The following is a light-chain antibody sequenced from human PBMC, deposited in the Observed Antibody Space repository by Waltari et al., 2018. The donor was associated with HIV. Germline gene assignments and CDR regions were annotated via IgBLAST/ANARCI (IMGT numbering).Light chain of an antibody. CDR2: GAS. CDR3: QHYNHGPPLT. CDR1: QSVSSN. J-gene: IGKJ4*01. Sequence: EIVMTQSPATLSVFPGERATLSCRASQSVSSNLAWYQQKPGQAPRPLIYGASTRATGIPARFTLTISGLQSEDFAVYYCQHYNHGPPLTFGGGTKVEIK. V-gene: IGKV3-15*01.